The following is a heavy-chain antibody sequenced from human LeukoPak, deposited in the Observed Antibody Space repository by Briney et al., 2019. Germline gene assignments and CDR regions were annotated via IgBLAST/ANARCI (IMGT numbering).Heavy chain of an antibody. Sequence: PSETLSLTCTVSGGSISSGGYYWTWIRQHPGKGLEWIGYISYSGSTYYNPYNPSLKSRITISLDTSNNQFSLKLSSVTAADTADYYCVRRKRLESSGYYFNWFDPWGQGTLVTVSS. CDR1: GGSISSGGYY. V-gene: IGHV4-31*03. D-gene: IGHD3-22*01. J-gene: IGHJ5*02. CDR2: ISYSGST. CDR3: VRRKRLESSGYYFNWFDP.